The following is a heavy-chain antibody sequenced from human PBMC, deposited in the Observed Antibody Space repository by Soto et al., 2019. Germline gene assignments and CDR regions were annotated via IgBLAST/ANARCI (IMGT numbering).Heavy chain of an antibody. CDR3: ARVVDYHDPYYYYGMDV. CDR1: GFTFSSYS. Sequence: LRLSCAASGFTFSSYSMNWVRQAPGKGLEWVSSISSSSSYIYYADSVKGRFTISRDNAKNSLYLQMNSLRAEDTAVYYCARVVDYHDPYYYYGMDVWGQGTTVTVSS. V-gene: IGHV3-21*01. D-gene: IGHD3-22*01. J-gene: IGHJ6*02. CDR2: ISSSSSYI.